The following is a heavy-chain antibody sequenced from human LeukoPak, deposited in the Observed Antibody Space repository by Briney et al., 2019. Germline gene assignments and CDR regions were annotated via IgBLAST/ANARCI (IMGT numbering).Heavy chain of an antibody. CDR2: INHSGST. Sequence: SETLSLTCAVYGGSSSGYYWSWIRQPPGKGLEWIGEINHSGSTNYNPSLKSRVTISVDTSKNQFSLKLSSVTAADTAVYYCARGYCSGGSCYPPRYWGQGTLVTVSS. D-gene: IGHD2-15*01. V-gene: IGHV4-34*01. CDR1: GGSSSGYY. CDR3: ARGYCSGGSCYPPRY. J-gene: IGHJ4*02.